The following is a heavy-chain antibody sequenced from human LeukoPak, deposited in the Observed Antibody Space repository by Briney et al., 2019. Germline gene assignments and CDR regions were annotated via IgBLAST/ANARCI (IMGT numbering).Heavy chain of an antibody. CDR3: ATGPLVRENWFDP. CDR2: FDPEDGET. D-gene: IGHD3-10*01. J-gene: IGHJ5*02. CDR1: GYTLTGLS. V-gene: IGHV1-24*01. Sequence: ASVKVSCKVSGYTLTGLSMHWVRQAPGKGLEWMGGFDPEDGETIYAQKFQGRVTMTEDTSTDTAYMELSSLRSEDTAVYYCATGPLVRENWFDPGGQGTLVTVSS.